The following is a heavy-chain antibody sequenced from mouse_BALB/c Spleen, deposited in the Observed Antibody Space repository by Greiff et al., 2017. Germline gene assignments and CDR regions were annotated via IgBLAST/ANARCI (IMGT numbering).Heavy chain of an antibody. CDR1: GFTFSSFG. Sequence: EVMLVESGGGLVQPGGSRKLSCAASGFTFSSFGMHWVRQAPEKGLEWVAYISSGSSTIYYADTVKGRFTISRDNPKNTLFLQMTSLRSEDTAMYYCATGSSYRAMDYWGQGTSVTVSS. V-gene: IGHV5-17*02. CDR3: ATGSSYRAMDY. J-gene: IGHJ4*01. D-gene: IGHD1-1*01. CDR2: ISSGSSTI.